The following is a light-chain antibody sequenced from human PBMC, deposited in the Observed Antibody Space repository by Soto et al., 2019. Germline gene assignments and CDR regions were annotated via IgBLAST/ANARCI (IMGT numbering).Light chain of an antibody. Sequence: EIVLTQSPASLSVSPGERATLSCTASQRISSNLAWYQQKPGQAPRLLIYGASTRATGIPARFSGSGSETEFTLTISSLQSEDFAVYYCQQYNNWPPYTFGQGTKVDIK. J-gene: IGKJ2*01. V-gene: IGKV3D-15*01. CDR2: GAS. CDR1: QRISSN. CDR3: QQYNNWPPYT.